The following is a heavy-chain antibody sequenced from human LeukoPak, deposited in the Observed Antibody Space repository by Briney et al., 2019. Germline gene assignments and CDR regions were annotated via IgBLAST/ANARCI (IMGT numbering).Heavy chain of an antibody. CDR2: IYYSGST. V-gene: IGHV4-59*11. CDR3: ARDSGLYSSSSYYYYMDV. J-gene: IGHJ6*03. D-gene: IGHD6-6*01. CDR1: GGSISSHY. Sequence: PSETLSLTCTVSGGSISSHYWSWIRQPPGKGLEWIGYIYYSGSTNYNPSLKSRVTISVDTSKNQFSLKLSSVTAADTGVYYCARDSGLYSSSSYYYYMDVWGKGTTVTVSS.